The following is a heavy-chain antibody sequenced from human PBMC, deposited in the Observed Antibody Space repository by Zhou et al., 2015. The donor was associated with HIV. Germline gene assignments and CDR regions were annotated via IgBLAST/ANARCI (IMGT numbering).Heavy chain of an antibody. J-gene: IGHJ4*02. CDR2: IIPIFGTA. CDR1: GGTFSNYA. D-gene: IGHD3-22*01. Sequence: QVQLVQSGAEVKKPGSSVKVSCKASGGTFSNYAISWVRQAPGQGLEWMGGIIPIFGTANYAQNFQGRVTITADESTSTAYMELSSLRSEDTAMYYCARLPSMIGGHFDYWGQGTLVTVSS. CDR3: ARLPSMIGGHFDY. V-gene: IGHV1-69*12.